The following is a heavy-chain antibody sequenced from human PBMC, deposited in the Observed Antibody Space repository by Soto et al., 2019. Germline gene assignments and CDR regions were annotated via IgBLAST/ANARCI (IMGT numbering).Heavy chain of an antibody. CDR3: AGYYGSGNDPSPSLDAFDI. V-gene: IGHV4-39*01. D-gene: IGHD3-10*01. CDR2: IYYSGST. J-gene: IGHJ3*02. Sequence: QLQLQESGPGLVKPSETLSLTCTVSGGSISSSSYYWGWIRQPPGKGLEWIGSIYYSGSTYYNPSLKSRVTISVDTSKNQFSLKLSSVTAADTAVYYCAGYYGSGNDPSPSLDAFDIWGQGTMVTVSS. CDR1: GGSISSSSYY.